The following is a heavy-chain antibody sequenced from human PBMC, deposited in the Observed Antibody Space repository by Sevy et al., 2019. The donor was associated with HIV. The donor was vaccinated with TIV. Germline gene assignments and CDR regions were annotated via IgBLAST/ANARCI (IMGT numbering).Heavy chain of an antibody. CDR3: AKDSNPTYIEAPPGAAFDF. CDR1: GFTFDDYA. D-gene: IGHD5-12*01. J-gene: IGHJ3*01. V-gene: IGHV3-9*01. Sequence: SLRLSCAASGFTFDDYAMYWVRQAPGKGLEWVSGISWNSGSKVYVDSVKGRFTISRDNAKNSLYLQMNSLRAEDTAFYYCAKDSNPTYIEAPPGAAFDFWGQGTMVTVSS. CDR2: ISWNSGSK.